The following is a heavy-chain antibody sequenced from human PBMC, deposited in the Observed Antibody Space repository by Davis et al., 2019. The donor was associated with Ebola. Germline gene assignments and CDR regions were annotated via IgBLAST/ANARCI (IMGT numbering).Heavy chain of an antibody. D-gene: IGHD4-23*01. Sequence: ASVKVSCKASGYTLTGYYMHWVRQAPGQGLEWMGWISPNSGATIYAQRFQGRVTMTRDTSINTAYMELRRLRSDDTALYYCTTGVYGGYAFDIWGLGTLVTVSS. V-gene: IGHV1-2*02. CDR2: ISPNSGAT. CDR1: GYTLTGYY. CDR3: TTGVYGGYAFDI. J-gene: IGHJ3*02.